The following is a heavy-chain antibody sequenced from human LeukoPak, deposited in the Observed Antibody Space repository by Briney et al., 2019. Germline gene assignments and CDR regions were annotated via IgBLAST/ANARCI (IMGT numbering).Heavy chain of an antibody. CDR2: IKFDGIEK. Sequence: HPGGSLRLSCAASGFTFRNYWLSWVRQAPGKGLEWVANIKFDGIEKYYVDSVKGRFTVSRDNAKSSLYLQMNSLRPEDTAVYYCTCDLDRSNGLWGQGTMVTVSS. CDR3: TCDLDRSNGL. V-gene: IGHV3-7*01. D-gene: IGHD2-8*01. CDR1: GFTFRNYW. J-gene: IGHJ3*01.